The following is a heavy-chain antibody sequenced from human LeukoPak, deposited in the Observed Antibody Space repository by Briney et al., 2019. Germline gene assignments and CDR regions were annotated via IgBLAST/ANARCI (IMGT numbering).Heavy chain of an antibody. CDR3: ARDLRESDF. Sequence: PGGSLRLSCAASGFTFSSYWMHWVRQAPGKGLVWVSRINPDGSTTNYADSVQGRFTISRDNAKNMLYLQMNSLRAEDTAVYYCARDLRESDFWGQGTLVTVSS. CDR1: GFTFSSYW. V-gene: IGHV3-74*01. CDR2: INPDGSTT. J-gene: IGHJ4*02.